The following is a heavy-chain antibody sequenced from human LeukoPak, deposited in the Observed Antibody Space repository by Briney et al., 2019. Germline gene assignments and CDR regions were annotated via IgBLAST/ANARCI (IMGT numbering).Heavy chain of an antibody. V-gene: IGHV4-34*01. CDR3: AREVFKGSPAVLYYYYYGMDV. CDR1: GGSFSGYY. J-gene: IGHJ6*02. Sequence: SETLSLTCAVYGGSFSGYYWSWIRQPPGKGLEWIGEINHSGSTNYNPSLKSRVTISVDTSKNQFSLKLSSVTAADTAVYYCAREVFKGSPAVLYYYYYGMDVWGQGTTVTVSS. D-gene: IGHD3-3*01. CDR2: INHSGST.